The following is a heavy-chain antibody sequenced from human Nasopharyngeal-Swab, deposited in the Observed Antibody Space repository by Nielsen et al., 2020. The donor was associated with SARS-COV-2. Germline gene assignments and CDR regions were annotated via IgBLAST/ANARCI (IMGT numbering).Heavy chain of an antibody. CDR2: IDAGGGNT. CDR1: GFTFSTYA. V-gene: IGHV3-23*01. J-gene: IGHJ3*02. CDR3: AREGITIPGGAFDI. D-gene: IGHD1-14*01. Sequence: GGSLRLSCAASGFTFSTYAMTWVRQAPGKGLEWVSTIDAGGGNTWYADSVKGRFTISRDNSKSTLYLQMNSLRPEDTAVYYCAREGITIPGGAFDIWGQGTMVTVSS.